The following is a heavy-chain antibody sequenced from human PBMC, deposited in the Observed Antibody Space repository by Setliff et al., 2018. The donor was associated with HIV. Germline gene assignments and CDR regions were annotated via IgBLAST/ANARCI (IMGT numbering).Heavy chain of an antibody. D-gene: IGHD6-19*01. J-gene: IGHJ4*02. CDR1: GFTFKNAW. Sequence: GGSLRLSCAASGFTFKNAWMNWVRQAPGKGLEWIGRIKSKTDGGTTDYAAPVKGRFTISRDDSKNTLYLQMNSLKTEDTAVYYCTTDLYSSGWYPNYFDYWGQGTLVTVSS. CDR3: TTDLYSSGWYPNYFDY. V-gene: IGHV3-15*01. CDR2: IKSKTDGGTT.